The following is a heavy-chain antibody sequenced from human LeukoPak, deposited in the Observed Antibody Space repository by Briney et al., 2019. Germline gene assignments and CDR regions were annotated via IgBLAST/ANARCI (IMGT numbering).Heavy chain of an antibody. D-gene: IGHD5/OR15-5a*01. V-gene: IGHV3-7*01. J-gene: IGHJ4*02. Sequence: PGGSLRLSCAASGFTFRIYWMSWVRQAPGKGLEWVANIKQDGSEKYYVDSVRGRFTLSRDNAKNSLYLQMDSLRAEDTAVYYCAGSVGGFFDYWGQGNLVTVSS. CDR2: IKQDGSEK. CDR3: AGSVGGFFDY. CDR1: GFTFRIYW.